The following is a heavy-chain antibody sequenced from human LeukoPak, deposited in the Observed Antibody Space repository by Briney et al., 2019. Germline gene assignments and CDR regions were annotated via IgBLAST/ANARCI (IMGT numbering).Heavy chain of an antibody. J-gene: IGHJ3*02. CDR2: ICSGGST. CDR3: ARDWGGYSYGHLGAFDI. Sequence: GGSLRLSCAASGFTVSSNYMSWVRPAPGKGLEWVSVICSGGSTYYADSVKGRFTISRDNSKHTLYLRMNSLRAEDTAVYYCARDWGGYSYGHLGAFDIWGQGTMVTVSS. D-gene: IGHD5-18*01. V-gene: IGHV3-66*01. CDR1: GFTVSSNY.